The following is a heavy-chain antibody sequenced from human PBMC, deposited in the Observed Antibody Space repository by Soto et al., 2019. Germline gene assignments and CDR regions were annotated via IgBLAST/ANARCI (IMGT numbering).Heavy chain of an antibody. D-gene: IGHD2-15*01. Sequence: QVQLVQSGAEVKKPGASVKVSCKASGYTFTSYAMHWVRQAPGQRLEWMGWINAGNGNTKYSQKFQGRVTNTRDTSASTAYMELSSLRSEDTAVYYCARDGGCSGGSCYPYVYYYYYMDVWGKGTTVTVSS. CDR3: ARDGGCSGGSCYPYVYYYYYMDV. J-gene: IGHJ6*03. CDR2: INAGNGNT. CDR1: GYTFTSYA. V-gene: IGHV1-3*01.